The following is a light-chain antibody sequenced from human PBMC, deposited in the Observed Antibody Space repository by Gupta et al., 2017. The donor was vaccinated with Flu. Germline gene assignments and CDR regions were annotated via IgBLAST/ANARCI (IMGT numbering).Light chain of an antibody. V-gene: IGLV3-19*01. CDR3: NSQDSSSNLRV. CDR2: DDN. J-gene: IGLJ2*01. Sequence: SSELTQALAVSVALGQTVRITCQGDSLSIYYAAWSPQTPRQAPVLLIYDDNSQPSEVPDRFSCSRSGTTAACNITGAQAEDEADDDYNSQDSSSNLRVFGGGTKLTVL. CDR1: SLSIYY.